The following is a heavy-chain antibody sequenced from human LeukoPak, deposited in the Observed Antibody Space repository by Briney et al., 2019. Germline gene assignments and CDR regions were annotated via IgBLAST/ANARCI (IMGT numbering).Heavy chain of an antibody. D-gene: IGHD5-18*01. CDR3: ARCEKLCGYYSYDMDV. CDR1: GGTLTSYA. CDR2: IIPIFDTT. V-gene: IGHV1-69*13. J-gene: IGHJ6*02. Sequence: VASVKVSCKASGGTLTSYAISWVRQAPGQGLEWMGGIIPIFDTTNYAQKFQGRVTITADESTSTAYMELSSLRSEDTAVYYCARCEKLCGYYSYDMDVWGQGTTVTVSS.